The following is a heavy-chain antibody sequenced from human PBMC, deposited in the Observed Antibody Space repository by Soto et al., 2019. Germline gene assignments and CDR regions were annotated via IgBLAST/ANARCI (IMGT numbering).Heavy chain of an antibody. J-gene: IGHJ4*02. CDR1: GFTFSSYG. CDR2: ISYDGSDK. Sequence: QVQLVESGGGVVQPGRSLRLSCAASGFTFSSYGMHWVRQAPGKGLEWVALISYDGSDKYYADAVKGRFTISRDNSKNTLYLHMNILRVEDTAVCDSGAAQSFSNYGGQGTLLTVSS. D-gene: IGHD2-15*01. CDR3: GAAQSFSNY. V-gene: IGHV3-30*03.